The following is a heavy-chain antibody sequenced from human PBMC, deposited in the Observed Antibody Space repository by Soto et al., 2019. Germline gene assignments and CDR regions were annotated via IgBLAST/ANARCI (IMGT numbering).Heavy chain of an antibody. CDR2: ISWNGAAT. D-gene: IGHD3-10*01. J-gene: IGHJ4*02. Sequence: EVQLVESGGGLVQPGGSLRLSCAASGFTFDDYDIRWVRQAPGKGLEWVSGISWNGAATGYMNSVKGRFSISNDNTKNTLYLQMNSLRSEDTAVYFCANLPLYGSGFDCWGQGTLVTVSS. CDR1: GFTFDDYD. V-gene: IGHV3-9*01. CDR3: ANLPLYGSGFDC.